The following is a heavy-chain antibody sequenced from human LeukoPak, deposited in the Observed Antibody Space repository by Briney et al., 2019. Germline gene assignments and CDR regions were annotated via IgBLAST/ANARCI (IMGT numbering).Heavy chain of an antibody. V-gene: IGHV3-74*01. D-gene: IGHD3-3*01. CDR1: GFTFSSNW. CDR3: AKDPVPYYDFWSGYPRFDY. J-gene: IGHJ4*02. CDR2: INEDGSTT. Sequence: PGGSLRLSCAASGFTFSSNWMHWVRQAPGKGLVWVSRINEDGSTTNYADSVKGRSTIFRDNAKNTLYLQMNSLRAEDTAVYYCAKDPVPYYDFWSGYPRFDYWGQGTLVTVSS.